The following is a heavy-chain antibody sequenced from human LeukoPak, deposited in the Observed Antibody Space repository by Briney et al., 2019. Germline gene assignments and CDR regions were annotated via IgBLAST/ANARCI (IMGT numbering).Heavy chain of an antibody. CDR1: GGSISSGGYY. Sequence: PSQTLSLTCTVSGGSISSGGYYWSWLRQHPGKGLEWIGYIYYSGSTYYNPSLKSRVTISVDTSKNQFSLKLSSVTAADTAVYYCASLREGRDSYGRDDAFDIWGQGTLVTVSS. V-gene: IGHV4-31*03. CDR3: ASLREGRDSYGRDDAFDI. CDR2: IYYSGST. J-gene: IGHJ3*02. D-gene: IGHD5-18*01.